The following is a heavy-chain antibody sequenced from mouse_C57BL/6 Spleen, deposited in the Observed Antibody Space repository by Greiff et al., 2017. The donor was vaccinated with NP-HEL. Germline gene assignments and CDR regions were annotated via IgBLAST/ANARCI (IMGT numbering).Heavy chain of an antibody. V-gene: IGHV1-80*01. CDR2: IYPGDGDT. CDR3: ARGRHYDYAMDY. CDR1: GYAFSSYW. D-gene: IGHD2-4*01. J-gene: IGHJ4*01. Sequence: QVQLKQSGAELVKPGASVKISCKASGYAFSSYWMNWVKQRPGKGLEWIGQIYPGDGDTNYNGKFKGKATLTADKSSSTAYMQLSSLTSEDSAVYFCARGRHYDYAMDYWGQGTSVTVSS.